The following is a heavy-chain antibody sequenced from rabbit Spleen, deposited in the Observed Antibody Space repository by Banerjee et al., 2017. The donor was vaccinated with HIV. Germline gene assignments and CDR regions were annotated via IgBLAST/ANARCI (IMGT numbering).Heavy chain of an antibody. V-gene: IGHV1S45*01. CDR1: GVSFSGSSY. CDR2: IELSSSGFT. CDR3: ARDNGSGDYIDVYFDL. Sequence: QEQLVESGGGLVQPEGSLTLTCTASGVSFSGSSYLCWVRQAPGKGLEWIACIELSSSGFTYFASWARGRFTISKTSSTTVTLQMTSLTAADTATYFCARDNGSGDYIDVYFDLWGPGTLVTVS. D-gene: IGHD1-1*01. J-gene: IGHJ4*01.